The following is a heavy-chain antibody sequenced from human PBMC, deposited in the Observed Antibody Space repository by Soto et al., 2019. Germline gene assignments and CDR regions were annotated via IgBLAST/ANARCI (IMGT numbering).Heavy chain of an antibody. V-gene: IGHV3-23*01. CDR1: GFTFGNYA. Sequence: EVQLLESGGSLVQPGGSLRLSCAASGFTFGNYAMSWVRQTPGKGLEWVSTISDNGFTTYYADSVKGRFTVSRDNSKNTLNLQMTSLRVEDAAIYYCAKEVYGDPTGPDWYFDLWGRGTLVTVSS. CDR2: ISDNGFTT. CDR3: AKEVYGDPTGPDWYFDL. D-gene: IGHD4-17*01. J-gene: IGHJ2*01.